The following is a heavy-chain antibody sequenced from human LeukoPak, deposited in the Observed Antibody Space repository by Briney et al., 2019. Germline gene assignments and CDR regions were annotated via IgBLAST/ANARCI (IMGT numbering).Heavy chain of an antibody. D-gene: IGHD3-22*01. CDR3: AKDGDDCIDS. J-gene: IGHJ4*02. Sequence: GGSLRLSCAASGFTFNRRGMHWVRQAPGKGLEWVAFVRYDGGNEYYGDSVRGRFTISRDNFRNTLSLYMASLTPEDTAVYYCAKDGDDCIDSWGQGTLVTVSS. CDR2: VRYDGGNE. CDR1: GFTFNRRG. V-gene: IGHV3-30*02.